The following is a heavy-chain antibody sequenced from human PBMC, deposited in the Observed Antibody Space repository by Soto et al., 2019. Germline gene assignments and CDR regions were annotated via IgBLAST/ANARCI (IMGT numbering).Heavy chain of an antibody. V-gene: IGHV4-31*03. CDR3: ARDSHYDSSGFDY. CDR1: GGSISSGGYY. D-gene: IGHD3-22*01. CDR2: IYYSGST. Sequence: SETLSLTCTVSGGSISSGGYYWSWIRQHPGKGLEWIGYIYYSGSTYYNPSLKSRVTISVDTSKNQFSLKLSSVTAADTAVYYCARDSHYDSSGFDYWGQGXLVTVYS. J-gene: IGHJ4*02.